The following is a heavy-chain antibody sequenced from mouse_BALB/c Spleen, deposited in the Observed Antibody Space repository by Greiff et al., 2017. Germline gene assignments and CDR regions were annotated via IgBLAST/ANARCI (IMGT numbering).Heavy chain of an antibody. J-gene: IGHJ2*01. CDR1: GYTFTSYY. V-gene: IGHV1S56*01. D-gene: IGHD6-1*01. Sequence: QVHVKQSGPELVKPGASVKMSCKASGYTFTSYYIHWVKQRPGQGLEWIGWIYPGDGSTKYNEKFKGKTTLTADKSSSTAYMLLSSLTSEDSAIYFCARQPYFDYWGQGTTLTVSS. CDR2: IYPGDGST. CDR3: ARQPYFDY.